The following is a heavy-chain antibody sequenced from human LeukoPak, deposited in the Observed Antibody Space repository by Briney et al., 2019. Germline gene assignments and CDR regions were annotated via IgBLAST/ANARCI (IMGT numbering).Heavy chain of an antibody. CDR2: INPSGGST. CDR3: ARDNSYCSGGSCYSRRYFDY. Sequence: ASVKVSCKASGYTFTSYYMHWVRQAPGQGLEWMGIINPSGGSTSYAQKFQGRVTMTRDTSTSTVYMELSSLSSEDTAVYYCARDNSYCSGGSCYSRRYFDYWGQGTLVTVSS. CDR1: GYTFTSYY. V-gene: IGHV1-46*01. D-gene: IGHD2-15*01. J-gene: IGHJ4*02.